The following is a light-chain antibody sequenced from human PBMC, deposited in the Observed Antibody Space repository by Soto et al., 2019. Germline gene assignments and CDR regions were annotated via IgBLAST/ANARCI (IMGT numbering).Light chain of an antibody. Sequence: DIHMTQSPSSLSASIGYIVTITCRASQTISSYLNWYQQKPGKAPKLLIYAASSLQSGVPSRFSGSGSGTDFTLTISSLQPEDFATYYCQQSYITPLTFGGGGNVDIK. CDR2: AAS. CDR1: QTISSY. CDR3: QQSYITPLT. J-gene: IGKJ4*01. V-gene: IGKV1-39*01.